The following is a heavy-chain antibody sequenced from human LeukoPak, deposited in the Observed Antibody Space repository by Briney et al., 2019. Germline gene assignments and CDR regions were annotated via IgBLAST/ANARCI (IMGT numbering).Heavy chain of an antibody. CDR2: IYYSGST. D-gene: IGHD2-15*01. CDR1: GGSISSYY. CDR3: ARGMGGYCSGGSCPPDY. V-gene: IGHV4-59*01. J-gene: IGHJ4*02. Sequence: SGTLALTCTVSGGSISSYYWSCIRQPPGKGLEWIGYIYYSGSTNYNPSLKSRVTISVDTSKNQFSLKLSSVTAADTAVYYCARGMGGYCSGGSCPPDYWGQGTLVTVSS.